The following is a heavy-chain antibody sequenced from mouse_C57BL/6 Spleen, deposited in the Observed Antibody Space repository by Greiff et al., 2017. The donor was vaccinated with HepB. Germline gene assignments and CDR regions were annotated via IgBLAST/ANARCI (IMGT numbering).Heavy chain of an antibody. D-gene: IGHD2-2*01. CDR2: IHPNSGST. Sequence: VQLQQSGAELVKPGASVKLSCKASGYTFTSYWMHWVKQRPGQGLEWIGMIHPNSGSTNYNEKFKSKATLTVDKSSSTAYMQLSSLTSEDSAVYYCARGSSTMVAYFDVWGTGTTVTVSS. V-gene: IGHV1-64*01. CDR3: ARGSSTMVAYFDV. CDR1: GYTFTSYW. J-gene: IGHJ1*03.